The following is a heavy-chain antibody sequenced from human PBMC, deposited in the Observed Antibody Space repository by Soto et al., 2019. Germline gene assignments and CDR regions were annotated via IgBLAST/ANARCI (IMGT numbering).Heavy chain of an antibody. J-gene: IGHJ6*02. D-gene: IGHD3-10*01. CDR2: INHSGDT. CDR1: GGSFSCYY. CDR3: ARCRGFRGRIITTYDYYELDV. Sequence: PSETLALTCAVYGGSFSCYYRTWIRQPPGKGLEWIGEINHSGDTNYNPSLKSRVTISLDTSKNQFSLKLNSVTAADTAVYYCARCRGFRGRIITTYDYYELDVWGQCTTVTVSS. V-gene: IGHV4-34*01.